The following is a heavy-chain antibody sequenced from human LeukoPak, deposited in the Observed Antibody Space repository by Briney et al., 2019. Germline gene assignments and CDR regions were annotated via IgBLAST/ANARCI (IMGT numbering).Heavy chain of an antibody. J-gene: IGHJ4*02. CDR1: GFTFGDYA. CDR3: TRWEATNFDY. CDR2: IRSKAYGGTT. D-gene: IGHD5-12*01. V-gene: IGHV3-49*03. Sequence: GGSLRLSCTASGFTFGDYAMSWFRQAPGKGLEWVGFIRSKAYGGTTEYAASVKGRFNISRDDSKSIAYLQMNSLKTEDTSVYYCTRWEATNFDYWGQGTLVTVSS.